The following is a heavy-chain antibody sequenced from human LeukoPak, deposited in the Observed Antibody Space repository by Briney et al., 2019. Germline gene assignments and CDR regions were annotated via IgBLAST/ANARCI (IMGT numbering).Heavy chain of an antibody. CDR3: AKGTGYGYKNPDFDY. V-gene: IGHV3-30*18. CDR1: GFTFSSCG. D-gene: IGHD5-18*01. CDR2: ISYDGSNK. J-gene: IGHJ4*02. Sequence: GGSLRLSCAASGFTFSSCGMHWVRQAPGKGLEWVAVISYDGSNKYYADSVKGRFTISRDNSKNTLYLQMNSLRAEDTAVYYCAKGTGYGYKNPDFDYWGQGTLVTVSS.